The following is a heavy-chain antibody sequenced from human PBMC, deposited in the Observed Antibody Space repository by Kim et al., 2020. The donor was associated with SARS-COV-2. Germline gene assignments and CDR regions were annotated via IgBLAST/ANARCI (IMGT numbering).Heavy chain of an antibody. Sequence: GRSTISRDNSRNTVYLQLNSLRAEDTAVYYCAKDADAYYYGSGSSGGFDPWGQGTLVTVSS. D-gene: IGHD3-10*01. CDR3: AKDADAYYYGSGSSGGFDP. V-gene: IGHV3-23*01. J-gene: IGHJ5*02.